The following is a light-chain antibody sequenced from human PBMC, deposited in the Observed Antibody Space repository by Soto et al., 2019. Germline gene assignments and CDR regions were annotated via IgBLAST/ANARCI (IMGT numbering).Light chain of an antibody. CDR3: QQYGSSRWT. CDR1: QSVSSTY. V-gene: IGKV3-20*01. CDR2: AAS. J-gene: IGKJ1*01. Sequence: EIALTQSPDTLYSLPGERATLSCRASQSVSSTYLAWDQQKPGQAPRPLISAASSRATSTPDRFSGSGSGTEFTLTSSRLEPEDYAVYYCQQYGSSRWTFGEGTNVDIK.